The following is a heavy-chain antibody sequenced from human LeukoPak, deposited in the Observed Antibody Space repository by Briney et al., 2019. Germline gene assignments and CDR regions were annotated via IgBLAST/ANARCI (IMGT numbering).Heavy chain of an antibody. D-gene: IGHD2-21*02. CDR2: IKRKTDGGTT. CDR1: GFTFSNAW. Sequence: GGSLRLSCAASGFTFSNAWMSWVRQAPGKGLEWVGRIKRKTDGGTTDYAAPVKGRFTISRDDSKNTLYLQMNSLKTEDTAVYYCTTDPVVVTEDFDYWGRGTLVTVSS. J-gene: IGHJ4*02. V-gene: IGHV3-15*01. CDR3: TTDPVVVTEDFDY.